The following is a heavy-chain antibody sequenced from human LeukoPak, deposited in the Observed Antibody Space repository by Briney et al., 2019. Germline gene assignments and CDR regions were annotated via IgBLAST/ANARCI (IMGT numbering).Heavy chain of an antibody. CDR1: GFTVSSNY. CDR3: ARDRPVGYYYYMDV. Sequence: GGSLRLSCGASGFTVSSNYMSWVRQAPGKGLEWVSVIYSGGSTYYADSVKGRFTISRDNSKNTLYLQMNSLRAEDTAVYYCARDRPVGYYYYMDVWGKGTTVTVSS. J-gene: IGHJ6*03. CDR2: IYSGGST. V-gene: IGHV3-53*01.